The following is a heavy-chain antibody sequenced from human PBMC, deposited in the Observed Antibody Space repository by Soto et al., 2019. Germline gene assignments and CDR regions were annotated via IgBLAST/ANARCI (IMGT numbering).Heavy chain of an antibody. CDR3: AHSGGNCYECNWFDP. CDR2: IYWDDDK. CDR1: GFSLSTSGVG. D-gene: IGHD2-15*01. Sequence: QITLKESGPTLVKPTQTLTLTCTFSGFSLSTSGVGVGWIRQPPGKALEWLALIYWDDDKRYSPSLKSRLTITKDTSKIQVVLTMSNMDPVDTATYYCAHSGGNCYECNWFDPWGQGTLVTVSS. J-gene: IGHJ5*02. V-gene: IGHV2-5*02.